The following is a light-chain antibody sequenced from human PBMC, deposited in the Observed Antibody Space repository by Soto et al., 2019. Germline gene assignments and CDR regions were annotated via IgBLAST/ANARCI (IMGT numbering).Light chain of an antibody. CDR1: QNIDDY. CDR3: QQYNSYWM. Sequence: DIQMTQSPSSLSASVGDRVTITCRASQNIDDYLAWYQQKPGKAPKLLIYDASNLQSGVPSRFSGSGCGTEFTLIISSLQPDDFATYYCQQYNSYWMFGLGTKVDIK. J-gene: IGKJ1*01. V-gene: IGKV1-5*01. CDR2: DAS.